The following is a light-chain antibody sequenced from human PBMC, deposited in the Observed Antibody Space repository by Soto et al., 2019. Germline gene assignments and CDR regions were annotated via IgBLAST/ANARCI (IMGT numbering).Light chain of an antibody. V-gene: IGLV1-51*01. CDR2: DNN. J-gene: IGLJ2*01. Sequence: QSVLTQPPSVSAAPGQKVTISCSGSSSNIGNDYVSWYQHLPGTAPKLLIYDNNERPSGIPDRFSGSKSGTSAILGITGLQTGDEADYYCGTWDSSLSAVLFGGGTKLTVL. CDR1: SSNIGNDY. CDR3: GTWDSSLSAVL.